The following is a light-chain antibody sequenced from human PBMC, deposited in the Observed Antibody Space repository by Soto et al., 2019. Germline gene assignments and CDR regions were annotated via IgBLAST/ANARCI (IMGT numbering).Light chain of an antibody. CDR2: DAS. CDR3: QQLSRYPLT. Sequence: IQLIMNPSTLSASVGDRVTITFGASQSISSWLAWYQQKPGKAPKLLIYDASSLERGVPSRFSGSGSGTEFTLTISSMQPEDFATYYCQQLSRYPLTFGGGTKVDIK. CDR1: QSISSW. J-gene: IGKJ4*01. V-gene: IGKV1-5*01.